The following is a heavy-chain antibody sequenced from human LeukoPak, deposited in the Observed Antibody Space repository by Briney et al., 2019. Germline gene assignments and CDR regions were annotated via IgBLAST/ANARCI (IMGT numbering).Heavy chain of an antibody. Sequence: SETLSLTCTVSGYSISSGYYWGWIRQPPGKGLECIGYIYYSGTTYYSPSLKSRVTMSVDTSQNQFSLKLSSVTAADTAVYYCARMPAAMRYYYYYGMDVWGQGTTVTVSS. CDR1: GYSISSGYY. CDR2: IYYSGTT. CDR3: ARMPAAMRYYYYYGMDV. J-gene: IGHJ6*02. V-gene: IGHV4-38-2*02. D-gene: IGHD2-2*01.